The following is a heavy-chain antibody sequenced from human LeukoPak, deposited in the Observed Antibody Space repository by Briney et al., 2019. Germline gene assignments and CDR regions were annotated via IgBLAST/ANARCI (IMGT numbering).Heavy chain of an antibody. CDR2: ISNNGGYT. Sequence: GGSLRLSYAASGFTFSSSAMSWVRQAPGKGLEWVSAISNNGGYTYYADSVQGRFTISRDNSKSTLCLQMNSLRAEDTAVYYCAKQLGYCSDGSCYFPYWGQGTLVTVSS. D-gene: IGHD2-15*01. CDR1: GFTFSSSA. CDR3: AKQLGYCSDGSCYFPY. V-gene: IGHV3-23*01. J-gene: IGHJ4*02.